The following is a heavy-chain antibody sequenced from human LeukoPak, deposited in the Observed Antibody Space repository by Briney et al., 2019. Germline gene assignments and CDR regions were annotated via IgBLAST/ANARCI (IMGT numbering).Heavy chain of an antibody. D-gene: IGHD6-19*01. J-gene: IGHJ3*02. Sequence: GGSLRLSCAASGFTFSSYWMHWVRQAPGKGLVGVSRINSDGSRTSYADSVKGRFTISRDNAKNKLYLQMNSLRAEDTAVYYCARSMYSSDWYVVEHDAFDIWGQGTMVTVSS. V-gene: IGHV3-74*01. CDR2: INSDGSRT. CDR3: ARSMYSSDWYVVEHDAFDI. CDR1: GFTFSSYW.